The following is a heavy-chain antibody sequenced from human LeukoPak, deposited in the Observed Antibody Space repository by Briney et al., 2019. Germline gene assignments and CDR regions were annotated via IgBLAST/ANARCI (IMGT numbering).Heavy chain of an antibody. CDR2: IIPIFGTA. Sequence: SVKVSCKASGGTFSSYAISWVRQAPGQGLEWMGRIIPIFGTANYAQKFQGRVTITTDESTSTAYMELSSLRSEDTAVYYCAREGYCSSTSCTYNWFDPWGQGTLVTVSS. CDR3: AREGYCSSTSCTYNWFDP. D-gene: IGHD2-2*01. V-gene: IGHV1-69*05. J-gene: IGHJ5*02. CDR1: GGTFSSYA.